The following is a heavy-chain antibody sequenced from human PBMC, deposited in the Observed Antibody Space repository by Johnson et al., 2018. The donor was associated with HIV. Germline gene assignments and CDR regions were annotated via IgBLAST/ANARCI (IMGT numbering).Heavy chain of an antibody. V-gene: IGHV3-30*18. CDR3: AKSGLFVLVVYAPDVLDI. Sequence: QVQLVESGGGVVQPGRSLRLSCAASGFTFSSYGMHWVRQAPGKGLAWVAVTSYDGSTKYYADSVKGRFTISRDNSKNTLYLQMNSLRAEDTAVYYCAKSGLFVLVVYAPDVLDIWGQGTMVTVSS. CDR1: GFTFSSYG. D-gene: IGHD2-8*02. CDR2: TSYDGSTK. J-gene: IGHJ3*02.